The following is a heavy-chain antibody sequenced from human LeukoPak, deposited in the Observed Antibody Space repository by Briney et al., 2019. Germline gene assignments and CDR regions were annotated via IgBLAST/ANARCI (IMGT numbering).Heavy chain of an antibody. Sequence: GGSLRLSCAAAGFTFGSYAMHWVRQAPGKGLEYVSAISSNGGSTYYANSVKGRFTISRDNSKNTLFLQMGSLRAEDMAVYYCARGGSIAARPIDYWGQGTLVTVSS. CDR3: ARGGSIAARPIDY. D-gene: IGHD6-6*01. J-gene: IGHJ4*02. V-gene: IGHV3-64*01. CDR1: GFTFGSYA. CDR2: ISSNGGST.